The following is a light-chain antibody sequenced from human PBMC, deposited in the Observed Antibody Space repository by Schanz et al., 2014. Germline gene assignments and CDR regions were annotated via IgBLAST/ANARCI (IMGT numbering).Light chain of an antibody. CDR2: GTS. CDR3: QQYGTSSMYS. CDR1: QSVSSY. V-gene: IGKV3-20*01. Sequence: EIVLTQSPATLSLSPGERATLSCRASQSVSSYLAWYQQKPGQAPRLLIYGTSTRATGIPTRFSGSGSGTEFTLTISRLEPEDFAVYYCQQYGTSSMYSFGQGTKVEIK. J-gene: IGKJ2*03.